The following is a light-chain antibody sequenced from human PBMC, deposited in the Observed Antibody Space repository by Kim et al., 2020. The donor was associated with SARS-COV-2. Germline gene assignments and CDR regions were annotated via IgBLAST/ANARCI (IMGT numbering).Light chain of an antibody. Sequence: DIQMTQSPSSLSASVGDRVTITCRASQSISSYLNWYQQKPGKAPKLLIYAASSLQSGVPSRFSGSGSGTDFTLTISSLQPEDFATYYCQQSYSTPLFGQGTQAGD. J-gene: IGKJ2*01. V-gene: IGKV1-39*01. CDR3: QQSYSTPL. CDR2: AAS. CDR1: QSISSY.